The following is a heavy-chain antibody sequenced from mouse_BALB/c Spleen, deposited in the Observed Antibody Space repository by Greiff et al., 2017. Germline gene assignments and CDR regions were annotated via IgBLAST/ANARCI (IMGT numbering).Heavy chain of an antibody. CDR1: GFTFSDYY. D-gene: IGHD2-1*01. V-gene: IGHV5-4*02. Sequence: DVHLVESGGGLVKPGGSLKLSCAASGFTFSDYYMYWVRQTPEKRQEWVATISDGGSYTYYPDSVKGRFTISRDNAKNNLYLQMSSLKSEDTAMYYCARDNYYGNYNYAMDYWGQGTSVTVSS. CDR2: ISDGGSYT. CDR3: ARDNYYGNYNYAMDY. J-gene: IGHJ4*01.